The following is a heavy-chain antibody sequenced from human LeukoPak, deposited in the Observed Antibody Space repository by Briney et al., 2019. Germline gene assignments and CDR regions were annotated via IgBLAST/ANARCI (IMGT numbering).Heavy chain of an antibody. V-gene: IGHV4-59*01. J-gene: IGHJ4*02. D-gene: IGHD6-19*01. CDR3: ARSYSSGWYAGVHDY. Sequence: SETLSLTCTVSGGSISSYYWSWIRQPPGKGLEWIGYIYYSGSTNYNPSLKSRVTISVDTSKNQFPLKLSSVTAADTAVYYCARSYSSGWYAGVHDYRGQGTLVTVSS. CDR1: GGSISSYY. CDR2: IYYSGST.